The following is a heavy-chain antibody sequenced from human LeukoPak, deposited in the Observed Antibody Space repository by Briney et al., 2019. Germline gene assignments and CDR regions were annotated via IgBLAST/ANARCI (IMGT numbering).Heavy chain of an antibody. J-gene: IGHJ5*02. CDR3: ARDKSKGGYDS. CDR2: ISYSGST. CDR1: GGSISTYY. Sequence: SETLSLTCTVSGGSISTYYWSWIRQPPGKELEWIGYISYSGSTNYNPSLKSRVTISVDTSNNQFSLKLSSVTAADTAVYYCARDKSKGGYDSWGQGTLVTVSS. V-gene: IGHV4-59*01. D-gene: IGHD5-12*01.